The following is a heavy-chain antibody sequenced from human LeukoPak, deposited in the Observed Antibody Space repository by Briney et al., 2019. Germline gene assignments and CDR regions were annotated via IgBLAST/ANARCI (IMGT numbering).Heavy chain of an antibody. CDR1: GYTFSTYD. Sequence: GASVKVSCKTSGYTFSTYDINWLRQAAGQGLEWMGWMNPSSANTGFAQKFQGRAAITRDTSTATAYLELSRLRSDDTAVYYCARGGAVLWFGEFYDAFDIWGQGTMVTVSS. CDR2: MNPSSANT. V-gene: IGHV1-8*03. CDR3: ARGGAVLWFGEFYDAFDI. J-gene: IGHJ3*02. D-gene: IGHD3-10*01.